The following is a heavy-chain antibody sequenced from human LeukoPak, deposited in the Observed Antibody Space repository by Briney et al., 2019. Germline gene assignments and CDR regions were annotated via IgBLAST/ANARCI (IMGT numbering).Heavy chain of an antibody. CDR2: INPSSGGT. CDR3: ARRRDCSTTRCYVEYFQH. D-gene: IGHD2-2*01. Sequence: ASVKVSCKASGYTFTGYYMHWVRQAPGQGLEWIGWINPSSGGTNFAQKFQGRVTMTRDTSISTAYMELSRLTSDDMAVYYCARRRDCSTTRCYVEYFQHWGQGTLVTVSS. J-gene: IGHJ1*01. V-gene: IGHV1-2*02. CDR1: GYTFTGYY.